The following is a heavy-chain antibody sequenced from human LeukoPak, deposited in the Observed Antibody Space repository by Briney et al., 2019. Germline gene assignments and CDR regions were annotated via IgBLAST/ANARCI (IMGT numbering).Heavy chain of an antibody. V-gene: IGHV4-59*08. J-gene: IGHJ6*02. CDR1: GGSISSYY. CDR2: IYYSGST. Sequence: PSETLSLTCTASGGSISSYYWSWIRQPPGKGLEWIGYIYYSGSTNYNPSLKSRVTKSVDTSKNQFSLKLSSVTAADTAVYYCARHMMATRRLYYYGMDVWGQGTTVTVSS. D-gene: IGHD5-24*01. CDR3: ARHMMATRRLYYYGMDV.